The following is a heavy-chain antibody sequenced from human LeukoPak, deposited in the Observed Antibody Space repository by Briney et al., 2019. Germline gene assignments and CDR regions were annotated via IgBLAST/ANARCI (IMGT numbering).Heavy chain of an antibody. CDR1: GYTFTSYG. J-gene: IGHJ6*02. D-gene: IGHD5-12*01. Sequence: ASVKVSCKASGYTFTSYGISWVRQAPGQGLERMGWISAYNGNTNYAQKLQGRVTMTTDTSTSTAYMELRSLRSDDTAVYYCVLYSGYETYYYVMDVWGQGTTVTVSS. V-gene: IGHV1-18*01. CDR2: ISAYNGNT. CDR3: VLYSGYETYYYVMDV.